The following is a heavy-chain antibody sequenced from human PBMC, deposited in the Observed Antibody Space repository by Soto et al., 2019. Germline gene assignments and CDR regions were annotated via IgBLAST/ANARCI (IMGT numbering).Heavy chain of an antibody. Sequence: EVQLVESGGGLVHPGGSLRLSCAASGFTFSSYSMNWVRQAPGKGLEWVSYISSSSSTIYYADSVKGRFTISRDNAKNSLYLQMNSRRDVDTAVYYCARDFVAVAGNAAWGQGTLVTVSS. D-gene: IGHD6-19*01. J-gene: IGHJ4*02. CDR1: GFTFSSYS. V-gene: IGHV3-48*02. CDR2: ISSSSSTI. CDR3: ARDFVAVAGNAA.